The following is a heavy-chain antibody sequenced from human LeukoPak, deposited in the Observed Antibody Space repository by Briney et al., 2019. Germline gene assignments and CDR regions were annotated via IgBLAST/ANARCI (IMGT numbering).Heavy chain of an antibody. CDR3: ASTRRAVAGPKSIDY. CDR2: INHSGST. V-gene: IGHV4-34*01. CDR1: GGSFSGYY. D-gene: IGHD6-19*01. Sequence: SKTLSLTCAVYGGSFSGYYWSWIRQPPGKGLEWIGEINHSGSTNYNPSLKSRVTISVDTSKNQFSLKLSSVTAADTAVYYCASTRRAVAGPKSIDYWGQGTLVTVSS. J-gene: IGHJ4*02.